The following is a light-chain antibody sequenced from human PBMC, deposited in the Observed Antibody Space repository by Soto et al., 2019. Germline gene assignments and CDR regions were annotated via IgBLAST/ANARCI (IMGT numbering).Light chain of an antibody. CDR1: SSNIGSNT. Sequence: QSVLTQPPSASGTPGQRVTISCSGSSSNIGSNTVNWYQHLPGTAPKLLIYSYNQRPSGVPDRFSGSKSVTSASLAISGLQSEDEADFYCAAWDDSLNGYVFGTGTKLTVL. CDR3: AAWDDSLNGYV. V-gene: IGLV1-44*01. CDR2: SYN. J-gene: IGLJ1*01.